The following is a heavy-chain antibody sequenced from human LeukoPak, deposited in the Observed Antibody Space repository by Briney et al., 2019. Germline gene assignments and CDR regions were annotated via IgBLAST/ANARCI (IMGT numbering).Heavy chain of an antibody. Sequence: SETLSLTCAVYGGSFSGYYWSWIRQPPGKGLEWIGEINHSGSTNYNPSLKSRVTISVDTSKNQFSLKLSSVTAADTAVYYCARGIVVVPAAILCYNWFDPLGQGTLVTVSS. V-gene: IGHV4-34*01. D-gene: IGHD2-2*02. CDR3: ARGIVVVPAAILCYNWFDP. CDR1: GGSFSGYY. J-gene: IGHJ5*02. CDR2: INHSGST.